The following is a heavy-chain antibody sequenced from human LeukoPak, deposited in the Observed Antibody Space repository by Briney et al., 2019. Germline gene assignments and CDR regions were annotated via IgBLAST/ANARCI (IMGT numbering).Heavy chain of an antibody. CDR1: GGSFSGYY. V-gene: IGHV4-34*01. D-gene: IGHD5-12*01. Sequence: SETLSLTCAVYGGSFSGYYWSWIRQPPGKGLEWVGEINHSGSTDYNPSLKSRVTISVDTSKSQFSLKLSSVTAADTAVYYCARGLGYSGYDFDYWGQGTLVTVSS. CDR2: INHSGST. CDR3: ARGLGYSGYDFDY. J-gene: IGHJ4*02.